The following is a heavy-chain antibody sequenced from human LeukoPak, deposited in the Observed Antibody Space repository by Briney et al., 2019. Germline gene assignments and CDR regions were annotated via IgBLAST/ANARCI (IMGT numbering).Heavy chain of an antibody. J-gene: IGHJ4*02. CDR2: INHSGST. CDR3: GRGKEAVPNTRSLCFDY. V-gene: IGHV4-34*01. Sequence: PSESLSLTCAVYGGSFSSYYRSWIRQPPGKGLEWIGEINHSGSTNYNPSFKSGVTISVDTSKNQFALKLSSVSAADAAVYCCGRGKEAVPNTRSLCFDYWGQGTLVTVSS. D-gene: IGHD2-2*01. CDR1: GGSFSSYY.